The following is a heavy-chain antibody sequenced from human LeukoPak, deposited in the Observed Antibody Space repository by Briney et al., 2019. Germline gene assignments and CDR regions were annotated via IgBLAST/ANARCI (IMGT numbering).Heavy chain of an antibody. V-gene: IGHV1-69*06. CDR2: IIPIFGTA. CDR3: ARGDYYCYYYMDV. Sequence: GASMKVSCKASGGTFSNYAISWVRQAPGQGLEWMGGIIPIFGTANYAQKFRGRVTITADKSTRTAYMELSSLRPEDTAVYYCARGDYYCYYYMDVWGQGTTVTISS. J-gene: IGHJ6*03. CDR1: GGTFSNYA.